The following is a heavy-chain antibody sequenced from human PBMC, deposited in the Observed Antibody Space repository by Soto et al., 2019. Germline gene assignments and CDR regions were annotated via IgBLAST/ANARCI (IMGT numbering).Heavy chain of an antibody. Sequence: GGSLRLSCVTSGFTFNSRCMSWVRQAPGKGLEWVSSISGVGYTTYYAVSMEGRFTISRDNSKNTLYLQMNSLRADDTAVYYCATRGDDVVVVPAAMGYYFYAMDVWGLGTTVTVSS. CDR1: GFTFNSRC. V-gene: IGHV3-23*01. J-gene: IGHJ6*02. CDR3: ATRGDDVVVVPAAMGYYFYAMDV. D-gene: IGHD2-2*01. CDR2: ISGVGYTT.